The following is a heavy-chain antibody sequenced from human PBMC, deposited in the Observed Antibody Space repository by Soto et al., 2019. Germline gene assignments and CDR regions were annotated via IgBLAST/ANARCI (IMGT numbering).Heavy chain of an antibody. CDR3: AKTMSAIFSIQFDY. CDR2: ISGSGGST. CDR1: GFTFSSYA. V-gene: IGHV3-23*01. Sequence: EVQLLESGGGLVQPGGSLRLSCAASGFTFSSYAMSWVRQAPGKGLEWVSAISGSGGSTYYADSVKGRFTISGDNSKNTLYLQMNSLSAEDTAVYYCAKTMSAIFSIQFDYWGQGTLVTVSS. D-gene: IGHD3-9*01. J-gene: IGHJ4*02.